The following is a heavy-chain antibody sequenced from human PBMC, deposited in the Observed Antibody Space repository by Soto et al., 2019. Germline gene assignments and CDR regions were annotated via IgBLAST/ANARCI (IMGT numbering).Heavy chain of an antibody. Sequence: EVQLVESGGGLVKPGGSLILSCAASGFTFNNYAMSWVRQSPEKGLEWVASITSTSMYIYSSDSMKGRFIISRDNDKNSLYLQMNSLRAEDTAVYYCAREPTSGWTRGLYYFDQWGQGTLVTVSS. J-gene: IGHJ4*02. CDR3: AREPTSGWTRGLYYFDQ. D-gene: IGHD6-19*01. CDR1: GFTFNNYA. CDR2: ITSTSMYI. V-gene: IGHV3-21*02.